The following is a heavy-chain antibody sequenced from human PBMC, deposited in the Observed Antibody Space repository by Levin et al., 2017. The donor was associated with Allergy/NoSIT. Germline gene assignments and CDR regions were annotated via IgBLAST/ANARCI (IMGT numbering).Heavy chain of an antibody. V-gene: IGHV1-69*13. CDR1: GGTFSSYA. CDR2: IIPIFGTA. J-gene: IGHJ6*02. D-gene: IGHD1-1*01. CDR3: ARGGTGTTLYYDYGMDV. Sequence: ASVKVSCKASGGTFSSYAISWVRQAPGQGLEWMGGIIPIFGTANYAQKFQGRVTITADESTSTAYMELSSLRSEDTAVYYCARGGTGTTLYYDYGMDVWGQGTTVTVSS.